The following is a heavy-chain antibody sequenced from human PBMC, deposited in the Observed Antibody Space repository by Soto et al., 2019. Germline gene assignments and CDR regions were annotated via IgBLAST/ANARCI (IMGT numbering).Heavy chain of an antibody. V-gene: IGHV3-74*01. Sequence: EVQLVESGGGLVQPGGSLRLSCAASGFTFSSYWMHWVRQAPGKGLVWVSRINSDGSSTSYADSVKGRFTISRDNAKNTLYLQMNSLRAEDTAVYYCASRGTYYDFWSGYSDDMDVWGKGTTVTVSS. CDR2: INSDGSST. CDR1: GFTFSSYW. CDR3: ASRGTYYDFWSGYSDDMDV. D-gene: IGHD3-3*01. J-gene: IGHJ6*03.